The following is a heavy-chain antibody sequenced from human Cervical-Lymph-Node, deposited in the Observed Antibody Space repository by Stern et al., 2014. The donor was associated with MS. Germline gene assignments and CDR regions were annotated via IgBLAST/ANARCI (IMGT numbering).Heavy chain of an antibody. CDR1: GLTFSSHS. V-gene: IGHV3-21*01. D-gene: IGHD3-16*01. J-gene: IGHJ3*01. CDR2: ISSSSTYI. CDR3: ASGGWGV. Sequence: EVQLVQSGGGLVKPGGSLRLSCAASGLTFSSHSMNWVRQAPGKGLEWVSSISSSSTYIFYADPVKGRSTISRDDAKNSLYLQMNSLRVEDTAVYYCASGGWGVWGQGTMVTVSA.